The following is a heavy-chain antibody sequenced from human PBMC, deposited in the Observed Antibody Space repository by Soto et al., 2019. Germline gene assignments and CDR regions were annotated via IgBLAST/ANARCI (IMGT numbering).Heavy chain of an antibody. CDR1: GGSISSYY. V-gene: IGHV4-59*01. Sequence: PSETLSLTCTVSGGSISSYYWSWIRQPPGKGLEWIGYIYYSGSTNYNPSLKSRVTISVDTSKNQFSLKLSSVTAADTAVYYCARSKRYYGSGSYPIVGATYFDYWGQGTLVTVSS. D-gene: IGHD3-10*01. CDR2: IYYSGST. CDR3: ARSKRYYGSGSYPIVGATYFDY. J-gene: IGHJ4*02.